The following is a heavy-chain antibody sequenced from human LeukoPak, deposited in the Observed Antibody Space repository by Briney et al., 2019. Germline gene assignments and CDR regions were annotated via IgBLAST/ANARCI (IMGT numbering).Heavy chain of an antibody. V-gene: IGHV3-74*01. J-gene: IGHJ4*02. D-gene: IGHD4-17*01. Sequence: GGSLRFSCAASGFTFSSYWMHWVRHAPGKGLVWVSRINSNGSTTGYADSVKGRFTISRDNTKNTLYLQMNSLRPDDTAVYHCARVYHYGQVVYWGQGTLVTVSS. CDR3: ARVYHYGQVVY. CDR2: INSNGSTT. CDR1: GFTFSSYW.